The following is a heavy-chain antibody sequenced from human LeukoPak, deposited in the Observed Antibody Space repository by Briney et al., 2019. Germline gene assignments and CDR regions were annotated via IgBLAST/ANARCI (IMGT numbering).Heavy chain of an antibody. CDR2: IYTSGST. CDR1: GGSISSYY. CDR3: ASSRRYCSSTSCRNWFDP. J-gene: IGHJ5*02. D-gene: IGHD2-2*01. Sequence: SETLSLTCTVSGGSISSYYWSWIRQPAGKGLEWIGRIYTSGSTNYNPSLKSRVTISVDTSKNQFSLKLSSVTAADTAVYYCASSRRYCSSTSCRNWFDPWGQGTLVTVSS. V-gene: IGHV4-4*07.